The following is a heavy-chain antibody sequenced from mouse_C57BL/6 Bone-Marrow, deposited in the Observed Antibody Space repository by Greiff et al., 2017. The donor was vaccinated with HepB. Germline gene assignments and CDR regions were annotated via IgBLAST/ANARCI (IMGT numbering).Heavy chain of an antibody. D-gene: IGHD2-5*01. CDR1: GYTFTSYW. Sequence: QVHVKQPGAELVKPGASVKMSCKASGYTFTSYWITWVKQRPGQGLEWIGDIYPGSGSTNYNEKFKSKATLTVDTSSSTAYMQLSSLTSEDSAVYYCAYYSNYGWYFDVWGTGTTVTVSS. CDR2: IYPGSGST. J-gene: IGHJ1*03. CDR3: AYYSNYGWYFDV. V-gene: IGHV1-55*01.